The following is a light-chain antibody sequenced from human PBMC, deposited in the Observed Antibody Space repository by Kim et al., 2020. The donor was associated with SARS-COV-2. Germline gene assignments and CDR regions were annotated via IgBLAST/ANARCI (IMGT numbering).Light chain of an antibody. V-gene: IGKV1-33*01. CDR3: QQYDDLQIT. J-gene: IGKJ5*01. CDR2: DAV. Sequence: DIQLTQSPSSLSASVGDRVTLTCQASQDMNNFLNWYQQKPGKAPKLLIYDAVKLAAGVPSRFSGSGSGTEFTFTISSLQPEDIAMYYCQQYDDLQITFGQGTRLEIK. CDR1: QDMNNF.